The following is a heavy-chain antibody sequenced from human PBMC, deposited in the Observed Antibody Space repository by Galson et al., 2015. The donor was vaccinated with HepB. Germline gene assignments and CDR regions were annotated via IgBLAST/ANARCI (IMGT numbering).Heavy chain of an antibody. CDR1: KFTFSIHW. CDR2: INSDGSSK. J-gene: IGHJ4*02. CDR3: ARARIAVAGFDY. V-gene: IGHV3-74*01. D-gene: IGHD6-19*01. Sequence: SIRLTSGASKFTFSIHWMNWLRQAPGRGLVWVSRINSDGSSKTYADSVKGRFTISRDNAKNTLYLQMNSLRAEDTAVYYCARARIAVAGFDYWGQGTLVTVSS.